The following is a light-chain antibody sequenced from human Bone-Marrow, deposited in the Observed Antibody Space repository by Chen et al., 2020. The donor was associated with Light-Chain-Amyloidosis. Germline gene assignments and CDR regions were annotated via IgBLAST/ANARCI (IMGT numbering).Light chain of an antibody. CDR1: TSDIGTYDF. CDR3: ASYAKGNIVV. CDR2: NIS. V-gene: IGLV2-23*02. J-gene: IGLJ2*01. Sequence: QSALTQPASVSGSPGQSITISCTGTTSDIGTYDFVSWCQQFPDRAPKLIIFNISVRSSGTSRRFSGSKSGNTASLTISGLQPDDEGVYFCASYAKGNIVVFGGGSTLTV.